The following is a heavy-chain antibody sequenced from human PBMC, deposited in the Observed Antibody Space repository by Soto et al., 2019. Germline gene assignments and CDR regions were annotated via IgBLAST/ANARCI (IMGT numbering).Heavy chain of an antibody. V-gene: IGHV1-69*13. CDR2: IIPIIGTA. CDR1: GGTFSSYA. CDR3: ARVSYDSSGYYDAFDI. D-gene: IGHD3-22*01. Sequence: SVKVSCKATGGTFSSYAISWVRQAPGQGLEWMGGIIPIIGTANYAQKFQGRVTITADESTSTAYMELSSLRSEDTAVYYCARVSYDSSGYYDAFDIWGQGTMVTVSS. J-gene: IGHJ3*02.